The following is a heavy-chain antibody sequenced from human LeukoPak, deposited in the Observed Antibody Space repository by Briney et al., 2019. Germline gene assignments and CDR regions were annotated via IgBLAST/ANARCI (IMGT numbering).Heavy chain of an antibody. V-gene: IGHV4-34*01. CDR1: GGSFSGYY. D-gene: IGHD6-6*01. Sequence: PSETLSLTCAVYGGSFSGYYWSWIRQPPGKGLECIGEINHSGSTNYNPSLKSRTIISVETSKNQFFLKLGSVTAADTAVYYCARGRIGSSSYFDYWGQGTLVTVSS. J-gene: IGHJ4*02. CDR3: ARGRIGSSSYFDY. CDR2: INHSGST.